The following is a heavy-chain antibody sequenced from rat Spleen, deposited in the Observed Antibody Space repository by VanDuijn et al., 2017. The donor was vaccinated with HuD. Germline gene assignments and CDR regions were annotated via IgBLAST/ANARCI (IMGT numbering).Heavy chain of an antibody. J-gene: IGHJ2*01. CDR1: GFSLSSYG. D-gene: IGHD1-10*01. V-gene: IGHV2S61*01. CDR3: AFITTPY. CDR2: IWSNGGT. Sequence: QVQLKESGPGLVQPSQTLSLTCTVSGFSLSSYGVIWVRQPPGKGLEWMGLIWSNGGTDYNSAIKSRLSISRDTSKSQVFLKMNSLQTEDTAMYFCAFITTPYWGQGVMVTVSS.